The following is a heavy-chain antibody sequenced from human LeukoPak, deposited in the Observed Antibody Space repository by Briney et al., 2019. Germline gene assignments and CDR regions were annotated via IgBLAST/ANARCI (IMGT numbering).Heavy chain of an antibody. CDR2: VNPNSGGT. D-gene: IGHD3-9*01. CDR1: GYTFSGYY. V-gene: IGHV1-2*02. Sequence: ASVKVSCKASGYTFSGYYMHWVRQAPGQGLEWMGWVNPNSGGTYYAQKFQGRVTMTRDTSISTAYMELSRLRSDDTAVFYCARVAHNYDLLTGYYPYLDYFDFWGQGTLVTVSS. CDR3: ARVAHNYDLLTGYYPYLDYFDF. J-gene: IGHJ4*02.